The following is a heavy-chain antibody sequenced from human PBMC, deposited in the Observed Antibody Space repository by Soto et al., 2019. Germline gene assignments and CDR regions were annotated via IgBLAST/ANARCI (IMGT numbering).Heavy chain of an antibody. D-gene: IGHD2-15*01. CDR3: ARVSCSGGSCYSGDI. Sequence: PGGSLRLSCAASGFTFSSYSMNWVRQAPGKGLEWVSSISSSSSYIYYADSVKGRFTISRDNAENSLYLQMNSLRAEDTAVYYCARVSCSGGSCYSGDIWGQGTMVTVSS. V-gene: IGHV3-21*01. J-gene: IGHJ3*02. CDR1: GFTFSSYS. CDR2: ISSSSSYI.